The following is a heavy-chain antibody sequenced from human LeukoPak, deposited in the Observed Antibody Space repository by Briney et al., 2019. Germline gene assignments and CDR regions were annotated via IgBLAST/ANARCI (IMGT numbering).Heavy chain of an antibody. D-gene: IGHD2-2*01. J-gene: IGHJ4*02. V-gene: IGHV3-30*02. CDR1: GFTFSSYG. CDR2: IRYDGSNK. CDR3: AKGPRRVPAAPDY. Sequence: GALRLSCAASGFTFSSYGMHWVRQAPGKGLEWVAFIRYDGSNKYYADSVKGRFTISRDNSKNTLYLQMNSLRAEDTAVYYCAKGPRRVPAAPDYWGQGTLVTVSS.